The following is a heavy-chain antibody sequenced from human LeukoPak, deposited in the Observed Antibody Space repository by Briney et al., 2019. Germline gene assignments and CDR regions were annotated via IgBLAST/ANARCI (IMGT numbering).Heavy chain of an antibody. CDR2: INADNGNT. CDR1: GYTFTSYA. Sequence: ASVKVSCKASGYTFTSYAMHWVRQAPGQRLEWMGWINADNGNTKYSQKFQGRVTITRNTSISTAYMELSSLRSEDTAVYYCARRYSSGWYSDYWGQGTLITVSS. J-gene: IGHJ4*02. V-gene: IGHV1-3*01. D-gene: IGHD6-19*01. CDR3: ARRYSSGWYSDY.